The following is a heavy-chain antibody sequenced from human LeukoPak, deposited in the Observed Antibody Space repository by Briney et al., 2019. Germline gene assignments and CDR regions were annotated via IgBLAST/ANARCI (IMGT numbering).Heavy chain of an antibody. CDR1: GGSISSYY. CDR3: ARDFPDSSSSRRFDY. Sequence: SETLSLTCTVSGGSISSYYWSWIRQPPGEGLEWIGYIYYSGSTNYNPSLKSRVTISVDTSKNQFSLKLSSVTAADTAVYYCARDFPDSSSSRRFDYWGQGTLVTVSS. D-gene: IGHD6-6*01. J-gene: IGHJ4*02. CDR2: IYYSGST. V-gene: IGHV4-59*01.